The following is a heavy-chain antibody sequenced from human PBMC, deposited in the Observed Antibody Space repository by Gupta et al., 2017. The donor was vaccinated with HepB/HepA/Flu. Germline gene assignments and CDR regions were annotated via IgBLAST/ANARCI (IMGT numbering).Heavy chain of an antibody. CDR1: Y. CDR3: ARHFFGWGPYYMDV. V-gene: IGHV4-39*01. Sequence: YWGWIRQPPGKGLEWIGSIYYSGSTYYNPSLKSRVTISVDTSKNQFSLKLSSVTAAETAVYYCARHFFGWGPYYMDVWGKGTTVTVSS. D-gene: IGHD3-16*01. CDR2: IYYSGST. J-gene: IGHJ6*03.